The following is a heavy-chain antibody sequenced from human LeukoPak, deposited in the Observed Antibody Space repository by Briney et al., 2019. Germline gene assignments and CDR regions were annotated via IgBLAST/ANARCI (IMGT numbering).Heavy chain of an antibody. CDR3: AKSGDYGDYGSFYYYYGMDV. V-gene: IGHV3-23*01. J-gene: IGHJ6*02. CDR1: GFTFSSYA. D-gene: IGHD4-17*01. CDR2: ISGSGGST. Sequence: GGSLRLSCAASGFTFSSYAMSWVRQAPGTGLEWVSTISGSGGSTYYADSVKGRFTISRDNSKNTLYLQMNSLRAEDTAVYYCAKSGDYGDYGSFYYYYGMDVWGQGTTVTVSS.